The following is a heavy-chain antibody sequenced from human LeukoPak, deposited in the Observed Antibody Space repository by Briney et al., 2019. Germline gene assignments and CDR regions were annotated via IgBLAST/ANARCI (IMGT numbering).Heavy chain of an antibody. V-gene: IGHV3-7*01. CDR1: GFTFSSYY. CDR2: IKQDGDEK. D-gene: IGHD3-10*01. CDR3: ARDPRGSEYSHFDS. Sequence: GGSLRLSCAASGFTFSSYYMSWVRQAPGKGLEWVANIKQDGDEKHYVDSVKGRFTISRDNAKSSLYLEMNSLRVEDTAVYCCARDPRGSEYSHFDSWGQGTQVTVSS. J-gene: IGHJ4*02.